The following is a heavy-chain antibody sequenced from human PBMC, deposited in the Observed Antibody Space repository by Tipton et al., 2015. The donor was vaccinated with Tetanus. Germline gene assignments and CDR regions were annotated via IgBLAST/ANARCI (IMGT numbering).Heavy chain of an antibody. CDR3: ARRLGPYTGDQIWHFDL. CDR1: GYIFGNYW. D-gene: IGHD7-27*01. J-gene: IGHJ2*01. V-gene: IGHV5-51*01. CDR2: IYPGDSDT. Sequence: QSGAEVKKPGESLKISCKGSGYIFGNYWIAWVRQMPGKGLEWMGIIYPGDSDTRYSPSFQGQVTISADKSISTAYLQWSSLQASDTAMYYCARRLGPYTGDQIWHFDLWGRGTLVTVSS.